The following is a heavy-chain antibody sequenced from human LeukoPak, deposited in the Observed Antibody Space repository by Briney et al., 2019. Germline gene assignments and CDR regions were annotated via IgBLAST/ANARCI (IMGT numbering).Heavy chain of an antibody. D-gene: IGHD2-15*01. Sequence: SETLSLTCTVSGGSIISYYWSWIRQPAGKGLEWIGRIYTSGSTNYNPSLKSRVTMSVDTSKNQFSLKLSSVTAADTAVYYCARVPATHCSGGSCSSYYYYYYMDVWGKGTTVTVSS. CDR3: ARVPATHCSGGSCSSYYYYYYMDV. V-gene: IGHV4-4*07. CDR2: IYTSGST. J-gene: IGHJ6*03. CDR1: GGSIISYY.